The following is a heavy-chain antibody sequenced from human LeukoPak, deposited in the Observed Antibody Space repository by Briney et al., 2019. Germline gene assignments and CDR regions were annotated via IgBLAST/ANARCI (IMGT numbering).Heavy chain of an antibody. D-gene: IGHD4-23*01. CDR3: ARGSVRTTVANFDY. V-gene: IGHV1-2*02. Sequence: ASVKVSCKASGYTFTGYYMHWVRQAPGQGLEWMGWINPNSGGTNYAQKFQGRVTMTRDTSISTAYMELRSLRSDDTAVYYCARGSVRTTVANFDYWGQGTLVTVSS. J-gene: IGHJ4*02. CDR2: INPNSGGT. CDR1: GYTFTGYY.